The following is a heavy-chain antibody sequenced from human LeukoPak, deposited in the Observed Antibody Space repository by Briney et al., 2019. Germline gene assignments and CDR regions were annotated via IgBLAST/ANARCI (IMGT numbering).Heavy chain of an antibody. V-gene: IGHV3-11*01. D-gene: IGHD2-2*02. CDR1: GFTFSNAW. CDR2: ISSSGSTI. Sequence: GGSLRLSCAASGFTFSNAWMSWVRQAPGKGLEWVSYISSSGSTIYYADSVKGRFTISRDNAKNSLYLQMNSLRAEDTAVYYCARSRTFVPAAISGYFDYWGQGTLVTVSS. CDR3: ARSRTFVPAAISGYFDY. J-gene: IGHJ4*02.